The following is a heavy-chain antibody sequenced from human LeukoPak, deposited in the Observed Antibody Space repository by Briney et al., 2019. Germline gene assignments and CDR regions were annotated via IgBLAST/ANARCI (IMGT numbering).Heavy chain of an antibody. CDR3: AKGSYYDSSGSFYFDY. V-gene: IGHV1-69*13. D-gene: IGHD3-22*01. CDR2: IIPIFGTA. J-gene: IGHJ4*02. Sequence: SVKVSCKASGGTFSSYAISWVRQAPGQGLEWMGGIIPIFGTANYAQKFQGRVTITADEPTSTAYMELSSLRSEDTAAYYCAKGSYYDSSGSFYFDYWGQGTLVTVSS. CDR1: GGTFSSYA.